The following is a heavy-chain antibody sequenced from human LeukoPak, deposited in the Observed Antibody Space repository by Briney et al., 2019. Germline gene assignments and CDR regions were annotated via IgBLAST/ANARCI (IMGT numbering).Heavy chain of an antibody. D-gene: IGHD3-10*01. CDR2: ISYDGSNK. CDR1: GFTFSSYG. J-gene: IGHJ6*03. Sequence: GGSLRLSCAASGFTFSSYGMHWVRQAPGKGLEWVAVISYDGSNKYYADSVKGRFTISRDNSKNTLYLQMNSLRAEDTAVYYCAKRFGELLREYYYYYYMDVWGKGTTVTVSS. V-gene: IGHV3-30*18. CDR3: AKRFGELLREYYYYYYMDV.